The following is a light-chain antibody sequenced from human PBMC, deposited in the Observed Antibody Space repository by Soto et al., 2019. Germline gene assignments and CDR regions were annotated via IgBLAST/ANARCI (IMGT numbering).Light chain of an antibody. CDR3: AAWDDSLNGHV. Sequence: QSVLTQPPSASGTPGQRVTISCSGSSSNIGSNTVDWYQQLPGTAPKLLIYSNSQRPSGVPDRFSGSKSGTSASLAISGLQSEDEADYYCAAWDDSLNGHVFGTGTKV. CDR2: SNS. J-gene: IGLJ1*01. CDR1: SSNIGSNT. V-gene: IGLV1-44*01.